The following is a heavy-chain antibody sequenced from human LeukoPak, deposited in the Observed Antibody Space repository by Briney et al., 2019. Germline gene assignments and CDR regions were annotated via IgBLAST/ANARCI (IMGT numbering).Heavy chain of an antibody. J-gene: IGHJ4*02. V-gene: IGHV3-66*01. CDR1: GFTVSSNY. Sequence: GSLRLSCAASGFTVSSNYMSWVRQAPGKGLEWVSVIYSGGSTYYADSVKGRFTISRDNSKNTLFLQMNSLRAEDTAVYYATVEYYFDYWGQGTLVTVSS. CDR3: TVEYYFDY. CDR2: IYSGGST. D-gene: IGHD1-26*01.